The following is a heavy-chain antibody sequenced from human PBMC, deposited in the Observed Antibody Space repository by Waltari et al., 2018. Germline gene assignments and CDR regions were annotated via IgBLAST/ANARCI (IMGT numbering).Heavy chain of an antibody. V-gene: IGHV4-34*01. CDR1: GGSFSGYY. CDR3: ARGGSPYCSSTSCSDTAAFDI. CDR2: INHSGST. Sequence: QVQLQQWGAGLLKPSETLSLTCAVYGGSFSGYYWSWIRQPPGKGLEWIGEINHSGSTNSNPSLKSRVTISVDTSKNQFSLKLSSVTAADTAVYYCARGGSPYCSSTSCSDTAAFDIWGQGTMVTVSS. J-gene: IGHJ3*02. D-gene: IGHD2-2*01.